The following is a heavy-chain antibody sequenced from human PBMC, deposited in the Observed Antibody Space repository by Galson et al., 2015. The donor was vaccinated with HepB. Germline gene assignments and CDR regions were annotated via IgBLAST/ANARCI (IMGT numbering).Heavy chain of an antibody. J-gene: IGHJ3*02. CDR3: ARPIVVVPAAQDAFDI. CDR2: IYSGGST. CDR1: GFTVSSNY. V-gene: IGHV3-53*01. Sequence: SLRLSCAASGFTVSSNYMSWARQAPGKGLEWVSVIYSGGSTYYADSVKGRFTISRDNSKNTLYLQMNSLRAEDTAVYYCARPIVVVPAAQDAFDIWGQGTMVTVSS. D-gene: IGHD2-2*01.